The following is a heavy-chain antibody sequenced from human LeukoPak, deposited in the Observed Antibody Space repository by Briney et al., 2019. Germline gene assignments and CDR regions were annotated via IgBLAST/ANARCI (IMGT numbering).Heavy chain of an antibody. V-gene: IGHV3-30*18. J-gene: IGHJ3*02. CDR3: AKPSGGYYLLDAFDI. Sequence: GGSLRLSCAASGFTFSSYDMNWVRQAPGKGLDWVALISYDGNNKFYADSVKGRFTISRDNSKNTLYLQMNSLRAEDTAVYYCAKPSGGYYLLDAFDIWGQGTMVTVSS. CDR1: GFTFSSYD. CDR2: ISYDGNNK. D-gene: IGHD1-26*01.